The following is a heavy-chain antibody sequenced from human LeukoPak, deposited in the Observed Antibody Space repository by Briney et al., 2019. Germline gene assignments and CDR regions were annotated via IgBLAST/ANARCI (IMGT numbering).Heavy chain of an antibody. Sequence: ASVKVSCMSSGYTFTNFYMHWVRQAPGQGLEWMGLINPSGSSTWFAEKFQGRIILTRDMSTTTDYMELSSLRSEDTAVYYCARSLTAMAPFEYWGQGTLVTVSS. D-gene: IGHD5-18*01. CDR2: INPSGSST. CDR3: ARSLTAMAPFEY. V-gene: IGHV1-46*01. J-gene: IGHJ4*02. CDR1: GYTFTNFY.